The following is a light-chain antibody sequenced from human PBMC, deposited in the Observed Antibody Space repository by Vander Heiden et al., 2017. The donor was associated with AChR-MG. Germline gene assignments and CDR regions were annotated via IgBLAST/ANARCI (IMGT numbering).Light chain of an antibody. CDR2: RTN. Sequence: PVLPQPPSASGTPGQRVPVSCSGRGRNPGNHFVYWFQQFPRTAPKPLIYRTNQRPSGVPDRFSGSKSDTSASLAISGLRSEDEADYYCASWDDSLSVCVFGGGTKLTVL. J-gene: IGLJ3*02. CDR1: GRNPGNHF. V-gene: IGLV1-47*01. CDR3: ASWDDSLSVCV.